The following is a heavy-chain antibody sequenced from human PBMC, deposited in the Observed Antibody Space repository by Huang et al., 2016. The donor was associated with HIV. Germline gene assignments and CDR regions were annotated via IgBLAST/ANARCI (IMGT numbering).Heavy chain of an antibody. Sequence: QLQLQESGPGLVKPSETLSLTCTVSGGSIRSDNYYWGWIRQPPGKGLEWIGCIYYSWSIYYTPSIKSRGTIPVDTSKNQFSLKMRSVTAADTAVYYCARLPGSITMIRGVITDPYWGQGTLVTVSS. D-gene: IGHD3-10*01. CDR3: ARLPGSITMIRGVITDPY. J-gene: IGHJ4*02. CDR2: IYYSWSI. V-gene: IGHV4-39*01. CDR1: GGSIRSDNYY.